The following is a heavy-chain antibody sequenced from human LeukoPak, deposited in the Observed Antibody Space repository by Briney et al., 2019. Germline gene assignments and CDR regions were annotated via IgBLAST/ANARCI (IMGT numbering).Heavy chain of an antibody. CDR3: ARDWTYYYDSSGYYRAFDI. J-gene: IGHJ3*02. V-gene: IGHV3-11*06. Sequence: GGSLRLSCAASGFTFSDYYMSWIRQAPGRGLEWVSYVSSSSSYTNYADSVRGRFTISRDNAKDSLYLRVNSLRAEDTAVYYCARDWTYYYDSSGYYRAFDIWGQGTMVTVSS. CDR1: GFTFSDYY. D-gene: IGHD3-22*01. CDR2: VSSSSSYT.